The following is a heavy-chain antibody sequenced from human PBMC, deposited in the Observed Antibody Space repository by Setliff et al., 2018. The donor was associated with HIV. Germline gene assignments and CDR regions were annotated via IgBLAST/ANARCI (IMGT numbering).Heavy chain of an antibody. CDR2: IYYSGST. CDR1: GGSISSSSYY. V-gene: IGHV4-39*07. CDR3: ASDRYDSTSYYWYFDL. J-gene: IGHJ2*01. D-gene: IGHD3-22*01. Sequence: SETLSLTCTVSGGSISSSSYYWGWIRQPPGKGLEWIGSIYYSGSTYYNPSLKSRVTISLDTSKNQFSLKLSSVTAADTAVYYCASDRYDSTSYYWYFDLWGRGTLVTVSS.